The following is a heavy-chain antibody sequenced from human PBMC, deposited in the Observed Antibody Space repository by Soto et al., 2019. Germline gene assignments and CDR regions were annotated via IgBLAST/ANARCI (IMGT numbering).Heavy chain of an antibody. CDR3: ARSMAAVVTLDY. J-gene: IGHJ4*02. CDR2: IYYSGST. Sequence: QLQLQESGPGLVKPSETLSLTCTVSGGSISSSSYYWGWIRQPPGKGLEWIGSIYYSGSTYYNPCLKSRDTISVDTSENQLSLKLSSVTAADTAVYYCARSMAAVVTLDYWGQGTLVPVCS. CDR1: GGSISSSSYY. V-gene: IGHV4-39*01. D-gene: IGHD2-15*01.